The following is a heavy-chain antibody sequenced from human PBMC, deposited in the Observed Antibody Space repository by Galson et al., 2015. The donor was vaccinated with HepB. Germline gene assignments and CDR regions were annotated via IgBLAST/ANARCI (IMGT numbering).Heavy chain of an antibody. J-gene: IGHJ6*02. CDR3: AKSLVAGRDYYYYHGMDV. D-gene: IGHD6-19*01. V-gene: IGHV3-23*01. CDR1: GFTFSSYA. CDR2: ISGSGTST. Sequence: SLRLSCAASGFTFSSYAMSWVRQAPGKRLEWVSAISGSGTSTYYADSVKGRFTISRDNSKNTLYLQMNSLRAEDTAVYYCAKSLVAGRDYYYYHGMDVWGQGTTVTVSS.